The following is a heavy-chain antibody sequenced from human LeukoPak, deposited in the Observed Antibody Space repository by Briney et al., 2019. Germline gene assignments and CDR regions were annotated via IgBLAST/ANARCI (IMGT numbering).Heavy chain of an antibody. CDR3: ASGRDDSGSYFDY. J-gene: IGHJ4*02. CDR2: IIPIFGTA. V-gene: IGHV1-69*13. D-gene: IGHD1-26*01. CDR1: GGTFSSYA. Sequence: SVKVSCKASGGTFSSYAISWVRQAPGQGLEWKGGIIPIFGTANYAQKFQGRVTITADESTSTAYMELSSLRSEDTAVYYCASGRDDSGSYFDYWGQGTLVTVSS.